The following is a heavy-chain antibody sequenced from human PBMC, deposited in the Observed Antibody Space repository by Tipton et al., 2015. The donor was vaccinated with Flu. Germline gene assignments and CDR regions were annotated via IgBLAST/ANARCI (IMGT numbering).Heavy chain of an antibody. D-gene: IGHD3-3*01. Sequence: LRLSCAVYGGSFSGYYWSWTRQPPGKGLEWIGEINHSGSTNYNPSLKSRVTISVDTSKNQFSLKLSSVTAADTAVYYCARQPRLRVRFLEWLSSYFDYWGQGTLVTVSS. CDR1: GGSFSGYY. J-gene: IGHJ4*02. CDR2: INHSGST. V-gene: IGHV4-34*01. CDR3: ARQPRLRVRFLEWLSSYFDY.